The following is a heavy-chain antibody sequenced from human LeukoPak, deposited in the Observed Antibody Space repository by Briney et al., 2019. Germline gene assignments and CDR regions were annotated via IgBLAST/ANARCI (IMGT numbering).Heavy chain of an antibody. CDR3: ARGLDYGDYMATYFDY. V-gene: IGHV5-51*01. J-gene: IGHJ4*02. CDR2: IYPGDSDT. CDR1: GYSFTSYW. Sequence: GESLKISCKGSGYSFTSYWIGWVRQMPGKGLEWMGIIYPGDSDTRYSPSFQGQVTISADKSISTAYLQWSSLKASDTAMYYCARGLDYGDYMATYFDYWGQGTLVTVSS. D-gene: IGHD4-17*01.